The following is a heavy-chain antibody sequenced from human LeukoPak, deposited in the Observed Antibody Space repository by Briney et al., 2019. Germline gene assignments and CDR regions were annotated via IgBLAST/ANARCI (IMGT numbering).Heavy chain of an antibody. Sequence: GGSLRLSCAASGFTFSSFAMTWVRQAPGKGLEWVSGTYASGENTYYADSVKGRFTISRDSSKNTLYLQMNSLRGEDTAVYYCVRGLRELPYWGQGTLVTVSS. D-gene: IGHD1-26*01. V-gene: IGHV3-23*01. J-gene: IGHJ4*02. CDR3: VRGLRELPY. CDR1: GFTFSSFA. CDR2: TYASGENT.